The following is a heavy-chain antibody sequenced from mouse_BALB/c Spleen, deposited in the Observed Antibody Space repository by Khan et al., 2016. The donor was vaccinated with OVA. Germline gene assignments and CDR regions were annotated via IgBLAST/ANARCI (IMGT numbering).Heavy chain of an antibody. J-gene: IGHJ4*01. Sequence: EVELVESGGGLVQPGGSRKLSCAASGFTFSSFGMHWVRQAPEKGLEWVAYISSCSSTIYYADTVKGRFTISRDNPKNTLFLQMTSLSSEDSAMYYCARSWDLYAMDYWGQGTSVTVSS. CDR1: GFTFSSFG. D-gene: IGHD4-1*01. CDR2: ISSCSSTI. V-gene: IGHV5-17*02. CDR3: ARSWDLYAMDY.